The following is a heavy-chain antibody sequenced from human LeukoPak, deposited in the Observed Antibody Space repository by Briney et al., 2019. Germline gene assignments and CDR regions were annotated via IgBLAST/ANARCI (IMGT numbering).Heavy chain of an antibody. CDR1: GGSVSSGSYC. CDR3: ARAYGDYHY. Sequence: SETLSLTCTVSGGSVSSGSYCWSWIRQPPGKGLEWIGYIYYSGSTNYNPSLKSRVTISVDTSKNQFSLKLSSVTAADTAVYYCARAYGDYHYWGQGTLVTVSS. J-gene: IGHJ4*02. D-gene: IGHD4-17*01. CDR2: IYYSGST. V-gene: IGHV4-61*01.